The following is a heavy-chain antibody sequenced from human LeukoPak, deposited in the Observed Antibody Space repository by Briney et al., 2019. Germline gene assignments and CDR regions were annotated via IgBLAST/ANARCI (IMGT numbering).Heavy chain of an antibody. CDR1: GGSIXXXXXX. V-gene: IGHV4-39*01. J-gene: IGHJ3*02. Sequence: SETLSLTCTXXGGSIXXXXXXXXXIRXPPXXXXXWIGSXXSGSTYYNXXIXXXXTIXXDTSKNQFSLKLSSVTAADTAVYYCARRTVTGHAFDIWGQGTMVTVSS. CDR3: ARRTVTGHAFDI. D-gene: IGHD4-17*01. CDR2: XXSGST.